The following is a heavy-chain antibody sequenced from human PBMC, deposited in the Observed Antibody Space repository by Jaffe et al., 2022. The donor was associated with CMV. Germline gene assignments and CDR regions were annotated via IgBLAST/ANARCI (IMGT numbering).Heavy chain of an antibody. CDR3: ARGPQVINYYGSGSYFDY. CDR1: GYSFTSYW. D-gene: IGHD3-10*01. V-gene: IGHV5-51*01. Sequence: EVQLVQSGAEVKKPGESLKISCKGSGYSFTSYWIGWVRQMPGKGLEWMGIIYPGDSDTRYSPSFQGQVTISADKSISTAYLQWSSLKASDTAMYYCARGPQVINYYGSGSYFDYWGQGTLVTVSS. J-gene: IGHJ4*02. CDR2: IYPGDSDT.